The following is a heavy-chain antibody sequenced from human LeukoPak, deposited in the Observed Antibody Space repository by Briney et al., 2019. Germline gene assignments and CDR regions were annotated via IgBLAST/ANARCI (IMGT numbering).Heavy chain of an antibody. J-gene: IGHJ4*02. CDR2: IYYTGTT. D-gene: IGHD3-10*01. CDR1: GGSISSYY. V-gene: IGHV4-59*08. Sequence: SETLSLTCTVSGGSISSYYWSWIRQPPGKGLEWIGYIYYTGTTNYNPSLKSRVTISVDTSKNQFSLKLSSVTAADTAVYYCARWDYYGSGSRRLDYWGQGTLVTVSS. CDR3: ARWDYYGSGSRRLDY.